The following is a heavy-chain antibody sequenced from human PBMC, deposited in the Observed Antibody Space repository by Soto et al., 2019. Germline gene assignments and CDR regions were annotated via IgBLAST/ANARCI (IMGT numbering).Heavy chain of an antibody. CDR3: ARVGPGYYFGMDV. Sequence: QVQLVQSGAEVKKPGASEKVSCTASGYTFTNYDIYWVRQATGQGLECVGWMNPNSGNTDYPQKFQGRVTMTRNTSISTAYMELTSLRSEDTAVYYCARVGPGYYFGMDVWGQGTTVTVSS. CDR1: GYTFTNYD. J-gene: IGHJ6*02. CDR2: MNPNSGNT. V-gene: IGHV1-8*01.